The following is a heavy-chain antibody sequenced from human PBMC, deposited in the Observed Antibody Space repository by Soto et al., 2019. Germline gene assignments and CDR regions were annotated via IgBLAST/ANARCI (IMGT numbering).Heavy chain of an antibody. V-gene: IGHV4-59*01. CDR1: GGSIVSYY. D-gene: IGHD3-16*01. J-gene: IGHJ6*02. CDR3: ARVITYHYGMDV. CDR2: VYYTGST. Sequence: PSETLSLTCTVSGGSIVSYYWNWFRQPAGKGLEWVGYVYYTGSTNYNPSLEGRATISVDSSKKQVSLNLRSVTAADSATYYCARVITYHYGMDVWGQGITVTVSS.